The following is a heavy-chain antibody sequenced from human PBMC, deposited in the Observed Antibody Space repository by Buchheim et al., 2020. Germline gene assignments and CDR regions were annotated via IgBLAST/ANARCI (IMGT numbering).Heavy chain of an antibody. CDR3: AKEEGVRSGYSYGHSILQHFDQ. CDR1: GFYFPNYG. CDR2: ISHGGDIE. Sequence: QVHLVESGGGVVQPGRSLRLSCAASGFYFPNYGMHWVRQAPGKGLEWVAVISHGGDIEYYGDSVKGRFTVSRDNSKNMLYLQMSSLSAEDTAVYYCAKEEGVRSGYSYGHSILQHFDQWGQGTL. J-gene: IGHJ4*02. D-gene: IGHD5-12*01. V-gene: IGHV3-30*18.